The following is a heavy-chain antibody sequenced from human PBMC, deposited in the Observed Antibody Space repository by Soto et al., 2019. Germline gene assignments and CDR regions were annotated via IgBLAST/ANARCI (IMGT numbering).Heavy chain of an antibody. CDR1: GFTFSSYA. D-gene: IGHD3-3*01. J-gene: IGHJ4*02. Sequence: GGSLRLSCAASGFTFSSYAMSWVRQAPGKGLEWVSAISGSGGSTYYADSVKGRFTISRDNSKNTLYLQMNSLRAEDTAVYYCAKEYLFFGVVTHSFDYWGQGTLVTVSS. V-gene: IGHV3-23*01. CDR3: AKEYLFFGVVTHSFDY. CDR2: ISGSGGST.